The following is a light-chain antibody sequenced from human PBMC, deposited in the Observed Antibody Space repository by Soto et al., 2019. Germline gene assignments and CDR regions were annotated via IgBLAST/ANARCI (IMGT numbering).Light chain of an antibody. CDR3: QRSYGTPYT. Sequence: DIQMTQSPSSLSASVGDRVTITCRASQSISSYLNWYQQKPGKAPKILIYVASSLQSGVPSRFSGSGSGTDFTLTISSLQPEDFATYYCQRSYGTPYTFGQGPKLEIK. CDR2: VAS. CDR1: QSISSY. J-gene: IGKJ2*01. V-gene: IGKV1-39*01.